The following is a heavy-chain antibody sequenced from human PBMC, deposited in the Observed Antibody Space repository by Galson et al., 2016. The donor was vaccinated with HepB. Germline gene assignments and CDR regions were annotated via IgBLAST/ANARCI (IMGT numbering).Heavy chain of an antibody. CDR3: ARVGPLGSYDY. CDR2: ISPYNGDT. D-gene: IGHD7-27*01. CDR1: GYTFTNYG. V-gene: IGHV1-18*01. J-gene: IGHJ4*02. Sequence: SGYTFTNYGITWVRQAPGHGLEWMGWISPYNGDTDFAQKFQGRVTMTTDTSTSTVYMELRSLRYDNTAVYFCARVGPLGSYDYWGQGTLVTVSS.